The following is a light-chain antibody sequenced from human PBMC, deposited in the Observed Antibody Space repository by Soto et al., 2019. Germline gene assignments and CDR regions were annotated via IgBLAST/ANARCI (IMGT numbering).Light chain of an antibody. CDR3: QQYDDWLRLT. Sequence: EIVMTQSPATLSVSPGERATLSCRASQSVSSNLAWYQQKPGQAPRLLIYGASTRATGIPDRFSGSGSGTDFNLTISSLQSEDFAVYFCQQYDDWLRLTFGGGTKVDIK. CDR2: GAS. J-gene: IGKJ4*01. V-gene: IGKV3D-15*01. CDR1: QSVSSN.